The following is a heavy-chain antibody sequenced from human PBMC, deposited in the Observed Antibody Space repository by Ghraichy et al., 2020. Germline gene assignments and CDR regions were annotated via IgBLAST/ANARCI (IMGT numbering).Heavy chain of an antibody. CDR1: GFTFSSYW. D-gene: IGHD3-3*01. J-gene: IGHJ6*02. CDR2: IKQDGSEK. V-gene: IGHV3-7*01. CDR3: ARDRKYYDFWSGYFRRDYYYYGMDV. Sequence: GGSLRLSCAASGFTFSSYWMSWVRQAPGKGLEWVANIKQDGSEKYYVDSVKGRFTISRDNAKNSLYLQMNSLRAEDTAVYYCARDRKYYDFWSGYFRRDYYYYGMDVWGQGTTVTVSS.